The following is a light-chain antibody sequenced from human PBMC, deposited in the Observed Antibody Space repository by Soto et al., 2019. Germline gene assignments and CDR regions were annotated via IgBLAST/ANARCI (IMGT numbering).Light chain of an antibody. CDR2: GAS. V-gene: IGKV3-15*01. J-gene: IGKJ1*01. CDR3: QQYNNWTPWT. Sequence: EILMTPSPATLYISPGERATLSCRASQLVSSNSAGYQQKPGQAPRLLIYGASTRATCIPASFSGSGSGTEFTLTISSMQYEDFAVYYCQQYNNWTPWTFGQGTKVDIK. CDR1: QLVSSN.